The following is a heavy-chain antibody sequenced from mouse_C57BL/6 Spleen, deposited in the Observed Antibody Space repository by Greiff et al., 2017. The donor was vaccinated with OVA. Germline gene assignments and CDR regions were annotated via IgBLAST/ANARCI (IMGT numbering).Heavy chain of an antibody. CDR3: TRPDFDY. Sequence: QVQLQQSGAELVRPGASVTLSCKASGYTFTDYEMHWVKQTPVHGLEWIGAIDPETGGTAYNQKFKGKAILTADNSSSTAYMELRSLTSEDSAVYYCTRPDFDYWGQGTTLTVSS. CDR2: IDPETGGT. CDR1: GYTFTDYE. V-gene: IGHV1-15*01. J-gene: IGHJ2*01.